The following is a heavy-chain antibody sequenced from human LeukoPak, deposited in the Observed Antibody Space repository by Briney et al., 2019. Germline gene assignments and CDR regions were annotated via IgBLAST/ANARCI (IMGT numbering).Heavy chain of an antibody. J-gene: IGHJ5*02. CDR3: ARHIAVAGTGDWFDP. CDR1: GYTFTGYY. CDR2: INPNSGGT. Sequence: ASVKVSCKASGYTFTGYYMHWVRQAPGQGLEWMGWINPNSGGTNYAQKFQGRVTMTRDTSISTAYMELSSLRSDDTAVYYCARHIAVAGTGDWFDPWGQGTLVTVSS. V-gene: IGHV1-2*02. D-gene: IGHD6-19*01.